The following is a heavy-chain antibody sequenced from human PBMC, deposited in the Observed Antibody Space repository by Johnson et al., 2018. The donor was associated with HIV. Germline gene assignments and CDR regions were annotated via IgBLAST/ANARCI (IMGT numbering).Heavy chain of an antibody. Sequence: QVQLVESGGGVVQPGRSLRLSCAASGFTFSSYGMHWVRQAPGKGLEWVAVISYDGSNKYYADSVKGRFTISRDNSKNTLYLQMNSLRAEDTAVYYCTTGQLGGASDIWGQGTMVTVSS. CDR1: GFTFSSYG. J-gene: IGHJ3*02. CDR2: ISYDGSNK. D-gene: IGHD6-13*01. CDR3: TTGQLGGASDI. V-gene: IGHV3-30*03.